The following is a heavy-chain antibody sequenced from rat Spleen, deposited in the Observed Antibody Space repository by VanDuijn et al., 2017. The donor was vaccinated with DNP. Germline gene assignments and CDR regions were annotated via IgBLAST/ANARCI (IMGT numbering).Heavy chain of an antibody. V-gene: IGHV2-41*01. J-gene: IGHJ1*01. D-gene: IGHD1-2*01. CDR3: ARSTYYSNQKYYWHFDF. Sequence: VHLVESGGGLVQPGRSLKLSCAASGFSFSDYNMAWVRQAPTKGLEWMGVIWNNGGTRYNSVLKSRLSISKDTSKSQVFLKMTSLQTEDTAMYFCARSTYYSNQKYYWHFDFWGPGTMVTVSS. CDR1: GFSFSDYN. CDR2: IWNNGGT.